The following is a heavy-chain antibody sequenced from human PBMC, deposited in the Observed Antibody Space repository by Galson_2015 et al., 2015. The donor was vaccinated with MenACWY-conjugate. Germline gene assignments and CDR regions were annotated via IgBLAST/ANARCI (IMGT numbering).Heavy chain of an antibody. CDR3: ARGGRRDNSGYTYAFAY. D-gene: IGHD5-18*01. CDR1: GFTLSDYY. Sequence: SLRLSCAASGFTLSDYYMDWVRQAPGKGLEWVGRIRNKLYSYTTEYAASLKGRLTISRDDSKNSSHLQLNALKTEDTAVYFCARGGRRDNSGYTYAFAYWGQGTLVTVSS. V-gene: IGHV3-72*01. CDR2: IRNKLYSYTT. J-gene: IGHJ4*02.